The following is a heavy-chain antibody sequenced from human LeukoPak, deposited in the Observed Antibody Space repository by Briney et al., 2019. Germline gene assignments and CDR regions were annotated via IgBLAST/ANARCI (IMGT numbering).Heavy chain of an antibody. D-gene: IGHD3-22*01. CDR1: GFTFSSYA. CDR2: ISSNGGST. V-gene: IGHV3-64D*06. Sequence: GGSLRLSCSASGFTFSSYAMHWVRQAPGKGLEYVSAISSNGGSTYYADSVKGRFTISRDNSKNTLYLQMSSLRAEDTAVYYCAPSPYYYENSGYSAWGQGTLVTVSS. CDR3: APSPYYYENSGYSA. J-gene: IGHJ5*02.